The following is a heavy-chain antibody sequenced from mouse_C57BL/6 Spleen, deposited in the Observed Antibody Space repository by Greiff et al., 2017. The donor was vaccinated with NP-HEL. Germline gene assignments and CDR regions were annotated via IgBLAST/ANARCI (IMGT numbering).Heavy chain of an antibody. CDR3: AKNGDDYAMDY. J-gene: IGHJ4*01. CDR2: IWSGGST. CDR1: DFSLTSYG. V-gene: IGHV2-5*01. D-gene: IGHD3-3*01. Sequence: VKLQESGPGLVQPSQSLSITCTVSDFSLTSYGVHWVRQSPGKGLEWLGVIWSGGSTDYNAAFMSRLSITKDNSKSQVFFKMNSLQADDTAIYYCAKNGDDYAMDYWGQGTSVTVSS.